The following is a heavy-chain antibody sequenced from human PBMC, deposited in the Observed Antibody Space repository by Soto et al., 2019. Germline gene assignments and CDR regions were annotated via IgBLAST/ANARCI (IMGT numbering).Heavy chain of an antibody. Sequence: STETLSLTCAVYGGSFSGYYWNWIRQPPGKGPEGIGEIDHSGYTNYNPSLKSRVTISVDTSKNQFSLRLTSVTAADTAVYYCARVRDWFDPWGQGTLVTVSS. J-gene: IGHJ5*02. V-gene: IGHV4-34*01. CDR1: GGSFSGYY. D-gene: IGHD3-3*01. CDR3: ARVRDWFDP. CDR2: IDHSGYT.